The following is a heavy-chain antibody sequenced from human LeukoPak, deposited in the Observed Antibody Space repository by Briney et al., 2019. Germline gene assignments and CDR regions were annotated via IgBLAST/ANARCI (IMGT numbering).Heavy chain of an antibody. CDR3: AKDGKDIVVVVAALDY. CDR2: IRYDGSNK. V-gene: IGHV3-30*02. Sequence: PGGSLRLSCAASGFTFSSYWMSWVRQAPGKGLEWVAFIRYDGSNKYYADSVKGRFTISRDNSKNTLYLQMNSLRAEDTAVYYCAKDGKDIVVVVAALDYWGQGTLVTVSS. J-gene: IGHJ4*02. CDR1: GFTFSSYW. D-gene: IGHD2-15*01.